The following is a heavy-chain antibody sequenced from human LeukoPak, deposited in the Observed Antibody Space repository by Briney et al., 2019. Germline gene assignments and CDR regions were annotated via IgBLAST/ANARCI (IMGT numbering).Heavy chain of an antibody. CDR2: VSDSGII. J-gene: IGHJ4*02. D-gene: IGHD6-13*01. CDR1: GGSIRDLY. CDR3: ARLRSWQLGVAS. V-gene: IGHV4-59*08. Sequence: PSETLSLTCTVSGGSIRDLYWSWIRQPPGKGLEWIGYVSDSGIISYNPSLKSRVTILIYTSKNQFSLRLTSVTAADTAVYYCARLRSWQLGVASWGQGTLVTVSS.